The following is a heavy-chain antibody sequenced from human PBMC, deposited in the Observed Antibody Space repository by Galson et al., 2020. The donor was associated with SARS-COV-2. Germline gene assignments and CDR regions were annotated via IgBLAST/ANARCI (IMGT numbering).Heavy chain of an antibody. J-gene: IGHJ6*02. CDR2: IWHDGSNK. CDR1: GIDLNSYG. V-gene: IGHV3-30*02. CDR3: ARSGPRIAARPVSDYYYGMDV. Sequence: VGSLRLSCAASGIDLNSYGMHWVRQAPGKGLEWVAFIWHDGSNKYYADSVKGRFTISRDISKNTLYLQMHSLSAEDTAVYFCARSGPRIAARPVSDYYYGMDVWGHGTTVTVSS. D-gene: IGHD6-6*01.